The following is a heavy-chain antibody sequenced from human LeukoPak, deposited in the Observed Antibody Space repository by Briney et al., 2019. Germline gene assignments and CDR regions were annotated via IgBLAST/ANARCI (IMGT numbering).Heavy chain of an antibody. CDR2: IYYSGST. CDR1: GGSISSYY. CDR3: ASIQGDAFDI. V-gene: IGHV4-59*01. J-gene: IGHJ3*02. Sequence: SETLSLTCTVSGGSISSYYWSWIRQPPGKGLEWIGYIYYSGSTNYNPSLKSRVTMSVDTSKNQFSLKMSSVTAADTAVYYCASIQGDAFDIWGRGTMVTVSS.